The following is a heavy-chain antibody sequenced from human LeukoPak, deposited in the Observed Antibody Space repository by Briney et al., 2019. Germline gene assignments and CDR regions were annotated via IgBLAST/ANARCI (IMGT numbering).Heavy chain of an antibody. CDR3: ARGYGSGSYLTPLFDY. CDR2: ISSSGSTI. Sequence: LSLTCAVYGGSFSGYYWSWIRQPPGKGLEWVSYISSSGSTIYYADSVKGRFTISRDNAKNSLYLQMNSLRAEDTAVYYCARGYGSGSYLTPLFDYWGQGTLVTVSS. J-gene: IGHJ4*02. D-gene: IGHD3-10*01. CDR1: GGSFSGYY. V-gene: IGHV3-11*01.